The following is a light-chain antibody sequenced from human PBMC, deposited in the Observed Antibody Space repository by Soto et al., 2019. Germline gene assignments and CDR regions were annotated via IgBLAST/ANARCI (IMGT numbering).Light chain of an antibody. J-gene: IGKJ4*01. CDR2: SSS. Sequence: EIVMTQYPATLSVSPGERATLSCRASQTVSNNLAWSQQKPGQAPMLLFYSSSTRATGVSAMFSGSRSGTDFTITISSPQSEDFAVYYCQQYNSWPLTFGGGTKVETK. V-gene: IGKV3-15*01. CDR3: QQYNSWPLT. CDR1: QTVSNN.